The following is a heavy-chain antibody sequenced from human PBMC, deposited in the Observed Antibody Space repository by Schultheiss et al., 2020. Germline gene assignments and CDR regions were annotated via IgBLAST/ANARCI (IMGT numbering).Heavy chain of an antibody. Sequence: GGSLRLSCAASGFTFSSYAMHWVRQAPGKGLEWVAFIRYDGSNKYYADSVKGRFTISRDNAKNSLYLQMNSLRDEDTAVYYCARGFESGIDPWGQGTLVTVSS. CDR3: ARGFESGIDP. J-gene: IGHJ5*02. CDR2: IRYDGSNK. V-gene: IGHV3-30*02. CDR1: GFTFSSYA. D-gene: IGHD3-10*01.